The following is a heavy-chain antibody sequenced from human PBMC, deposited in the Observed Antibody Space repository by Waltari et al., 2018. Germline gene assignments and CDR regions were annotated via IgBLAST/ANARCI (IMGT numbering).Heavy chain of an antibody. CDR1: GFTFDDYA. CDR3: AKDSILVGATSAFDI. J-gene: IGHJ3*02. CDR2: ISWNSGSI. Sequence: EVQLVESGGGLVQPGRSLRLSCAASGFTFDDYAMHWVRQAPGKGLEWVSGISWNSGSIGYADSVKGRFTISRDNAKNSLYLQMNSLRAEDTALYYCAKDSILVGATSAFDIWGQGTMVTVSS. V-gene: IGHV3-9*01. D-gene: IGHD1-26*01.